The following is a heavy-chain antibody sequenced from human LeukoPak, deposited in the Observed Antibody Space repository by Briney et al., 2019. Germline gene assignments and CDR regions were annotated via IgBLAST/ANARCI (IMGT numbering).Heavy chain of an antibody. J-gene: IGHJ4*02. V-gene: IGHV1-69*04. CDR3: ARDLGDGYNYLPYY. Sequence: GASVKVSCKASGGTFSSYAISWVRRAPGQGLEWMGRIIPILGIANYAQKFQGRVTITADKSTSTAYMELSSLRSEDTAVYYCARDLGDGYNYLPYYWGQGTLVTVSS. CDR1: GGTFSSYA. CDR2: IIPILGIA. D-gene: IGHD5-24*01.